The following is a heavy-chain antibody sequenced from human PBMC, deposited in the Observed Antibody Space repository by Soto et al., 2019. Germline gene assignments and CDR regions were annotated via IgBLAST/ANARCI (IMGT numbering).Heavy chain of an antibody. J-gene: IGHJ4*02. CDR3: ARGREQFVRTIYY. Sequence: EVQLLESGGGLVQPGGSLRLSCAASGFTFSSYSMAWVRQAPGKGLGWVSSISGNSVFAYYPDSVKGRFTVARDNSKNTMYLQMNSLRAEDTAVYYCARGREQFVRTIYYWGQGTLVTVSS. CDR2: ISGNSVFA. CDR1: GFTFSSYS. D-gene: IGHD6-6*01. V-gene: IGHV3-23*01.